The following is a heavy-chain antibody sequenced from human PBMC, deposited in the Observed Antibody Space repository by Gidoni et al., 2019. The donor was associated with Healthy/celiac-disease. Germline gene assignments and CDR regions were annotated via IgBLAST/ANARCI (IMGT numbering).Heavy chain of an antibody. CDR2: IWYDGSNK. CDR3: ARGLVATTLWEYYFDY. J-gene: IGHJ4*02. D-gene: IGHD5-12*01. CDR1: GSTFITYA. Sequence: QVQLVESGGGVLQPGRSLCLSGAAPGSTFITYAMHWVRQAPGKGLEWVAVIWYDGSNKYYADSVKGRFTISRDNSKNTLYLQMNSLRAEDTAVYYCARGLVATTLWEYYFDYWGQGTLVTVSS. V-gene: IGHV3-33*01.